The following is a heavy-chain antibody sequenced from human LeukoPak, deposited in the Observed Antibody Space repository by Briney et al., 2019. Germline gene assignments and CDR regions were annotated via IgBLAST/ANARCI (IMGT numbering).Heavy chain of an antibody. CDR2: IKQDGSEK. CDR3: ARDYGGSSPFDY. J-gene: IGHJ4*02. V-gene: IGHV3-7*01. D-gene: IGHD4-23*01. CDR1: GFTFSSYW. Sequence: GSLRLSRAASGFTFSSYWMSWVRQAPGKGLEWVANIKQDGSEKYYVDSVKGRFTISRDNAKNSLYLQMNSLRAEDTAVYYCARDYGGSSPFDYWGQGTLVTVSS.